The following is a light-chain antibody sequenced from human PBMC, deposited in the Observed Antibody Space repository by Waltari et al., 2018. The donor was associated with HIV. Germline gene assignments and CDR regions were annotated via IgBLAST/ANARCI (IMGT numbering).Light chain of an antibody. CDR1: SSDTGYFDY. Sequence: QSALTQPRSVSGSPGQSVTISCPGTSSDTGYFDYVSWYQQYPGKAPKVIIYEVDQRPSGVPDRFTGSKSGITASLTISGLQGEDEADYYCCSYAGAYTYVFGTGTKVNVL. V-gene: IGLV2-11*01. J-gene: IGLJ1*01. CDR3: CSYAGAYTYV. CDR2: EVD.